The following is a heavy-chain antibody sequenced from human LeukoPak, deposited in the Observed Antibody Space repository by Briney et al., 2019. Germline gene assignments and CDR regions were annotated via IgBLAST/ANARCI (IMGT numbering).Heavy chain of an antibody. CDR2: IYTSGTT. CDR3: ARISQYSSSKRDY. CDR1: GGSINSYY. V-gene: IGHV4-4*07. D-gene: IGHD6-6*01. J-gene: IGHJ4*02. Sequence: SETLSLTCTVSGGSINSYYWSWIRQPAGKGLEWIGRIYTSGTTNYNPSLKSRVTMSVDTSKKQFSLKLSSVTAADTAVYYCARISQYSSSKRDYWGQGTLVTVSS.